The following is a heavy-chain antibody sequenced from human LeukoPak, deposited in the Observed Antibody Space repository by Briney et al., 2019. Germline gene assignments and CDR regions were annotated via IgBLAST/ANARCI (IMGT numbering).Heavy chain of an antibody. Sequence: SETLSLTCTVSGGSITTYYWSWIRQSPGKGLEWIGYIYYSGSTNYNPSLKSRVTISVDTSKNQFSLKLSSVTASDTAVYYCARKRADYDFWSGYFAYWGQGTLVTVSS. D-gene: IGHD3-3*01. V-gene: IGHV4-59*12. CDR2: IYYSGST. J-gene: IGHJ4*02. CDR1: GGSITTYY. CDR3: ARKRADYDFWSGYFAY.